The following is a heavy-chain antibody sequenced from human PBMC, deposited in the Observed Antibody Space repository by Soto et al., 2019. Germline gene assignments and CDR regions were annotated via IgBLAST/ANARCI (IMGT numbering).Heavy chain of an antibody. V-gene: IGHV2-5*02. CDR1: GFSLSNSGVG. Sequence: QITLKESGPSPVKPTQTLTVTCTFSGFSLSNSGVGVAWIRQPPGKALEWLALIYGDNDKRYSPSLKTRLTITIDIAKSQVVLTMTNSDPVDTATSYCAQFTLPDCGDYDRGASQVFESWGQGTVVTVSS. CDR2: IYGDNDK. CDR3: AQFTLPDCGDYDRGASQVFES. D-gene: IGHD4-17*01. J-gene: IGHJ4*02.